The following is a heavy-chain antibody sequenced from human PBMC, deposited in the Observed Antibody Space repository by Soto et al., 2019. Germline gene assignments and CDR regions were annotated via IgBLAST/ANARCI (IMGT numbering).Heavy chain of an antibody. CDR1: GFTFSSYD. CDR3: ARAISTGYSSSWYYYYGMDV. CDR2: IGTAGDT. Sequence: GGSLRLSCAASGFTFSSYDMHWVRQATGKGLEWVSAIGTAGDTYYPGSVKGRFTISRENAKNSLYLQMNSLRAGDTAVYYCARAISTGYSSSWYYYYGMDVWGQGTTVTVSS. J-gene: IGHJ6*02. D-gene: IGHD6-13*01. V-gene: IGHV3-13*01.